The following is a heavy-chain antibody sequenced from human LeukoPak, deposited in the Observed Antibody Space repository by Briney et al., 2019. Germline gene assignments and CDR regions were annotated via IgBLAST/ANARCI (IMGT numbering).Heavy chain of an antibody. CDR2: IYTSGST. D-gene: IGHD6-6*01. CDR3: AREEYSSSSEI. V-gene: IGHV4-61*02. J-gene: IGHJ4*02. CDR1: GGSISSGSYY. Sequence: KSSETLSLTCTISGGSISSGSYYWSWIRQPAGKGLEWIGRIYTSGSTNYNPSLKSRVTISVDTSKNQFSLKLSSVTAADTAVYYCAREEYSSSSEIWGQGTLVTVSS.